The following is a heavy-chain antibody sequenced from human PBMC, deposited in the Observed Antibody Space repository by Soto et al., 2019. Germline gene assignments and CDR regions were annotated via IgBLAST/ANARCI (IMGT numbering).Heavy chain of an antibody. D-gene: IGHD6-6*01. CDR1: GYTFTSYA. CDR3: ARDHSSSSKIYPSSSYYLDV. V-gene: IGHV1-3*01. CDR2: INAGIGNT. Sequence: ASVKVSCKTSGYTFTSYAMHWVRQAPGQRLEWMGWINAGIGNTKDSLKFQGRVTITRDTSASTAYMELSSLRSEDTAVYYCARDHSSSSKIYPSSSYYLDVGGKGTTVTVSS. J-gene: IGHJ6*03.